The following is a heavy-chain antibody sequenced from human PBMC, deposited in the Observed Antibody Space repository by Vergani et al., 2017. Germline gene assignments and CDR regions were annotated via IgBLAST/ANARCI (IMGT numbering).Heavy chain of an antibody. CDR1: GGSLSGYY. CDR3: ARDVRRGYSGYVNY. CDR2: VEDSGYF. J-gene: IGHJ4*02. Sequence: QVQLQESGPGLVRPSETLSLTCTVSGGSLSGYYWNWIRQTPGEGLEWIGYVEDSGYFNYNPSLKTRVSMSSDTSKNQFSLKLSSVTAADTAVYYCARDVRRGYSGYVNYWGQGTLVTVSS. D-gene: IGHD5-12*01. V-gene: IGHV4-59*12.